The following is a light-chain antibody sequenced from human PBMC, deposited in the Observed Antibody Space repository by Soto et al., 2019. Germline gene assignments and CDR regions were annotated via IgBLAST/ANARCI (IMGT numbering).Light chain of an antibody. J-gene: IGKJ4*01. CDR3: QQYGTSPPLT. Sequence: EFVLTQSPGTLSLSPGERATLSCRASQSVGSNSLAWYQQKTGQAPRILIYGASTRATGIPDRFSGSGSGKEVTLTISRLAPEDFAVYYCQQYGTSPPLTFGGGTKVAIK. V-gene: IGKV3-20*01. CDR1: QSVGSNS. CDR2: GAS.